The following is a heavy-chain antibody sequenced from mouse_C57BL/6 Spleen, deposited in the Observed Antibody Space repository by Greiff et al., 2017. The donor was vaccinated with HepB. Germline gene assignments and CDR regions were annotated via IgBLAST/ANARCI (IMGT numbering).Heavy chain of an antibody. CDR1: GYTFTSYW. CDR3: AREEDGPNFFMDL. Sequence: QVQLQQPGAELVKPGASVKMSCKASGYTFTSYWITWVKQRPGQGLEWIGDIYPGSGSTNYNEKFKSKATLTVDTSSSTAYMQLSSLTSEDSAVYYCAREEDGPNFFMDLWGQGTSVPVSS. V-gene: IGHV1-55*01. D-gene: IGHD2-3*01. J-gene: IGHJ4*01. CDR2: IYPGSGST.